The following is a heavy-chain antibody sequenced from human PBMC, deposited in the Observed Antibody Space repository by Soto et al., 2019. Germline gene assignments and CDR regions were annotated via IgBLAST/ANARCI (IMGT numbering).Heavy chain of an antibody. CDR3: ARHFSVDYFDC. J-gene: IGHJ4*02. CDR2: IYYSGTT. V-gene: IGHV4-39*01. CDR1: GDSITSNSYF. Sequence: SETLSLTCTVSGDSITSNSYFWAWIRQPPGKGLEWIGSIYYSGTTYYNPSLKSRVTISVDRSKNQFSLKLSSVTAADTAVYYCARHFSVDYFDCWGQGTQVTVSS.